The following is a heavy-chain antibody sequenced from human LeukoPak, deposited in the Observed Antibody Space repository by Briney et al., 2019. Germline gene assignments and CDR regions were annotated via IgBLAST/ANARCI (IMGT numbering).Heavy chain of an antibody. CDR1: GYTFTGYY. J-gene: IGHJ4*02. Sequence: ASVKVSCKASGYTFTGYYMHWVRQAPGQGFEWMGWINPNSGGTNYAQKFQGRVTMTRDTSISTAYMELSRLRSDDTAVYYCGAPMERGWLRLIDYWGQGTLVTVSS. CDR2: INPNSGGT. CDR3: GAPMERGWLRLIDY. D-gene: IGHD5-12*01. V-gene: IGHV1-2*02.